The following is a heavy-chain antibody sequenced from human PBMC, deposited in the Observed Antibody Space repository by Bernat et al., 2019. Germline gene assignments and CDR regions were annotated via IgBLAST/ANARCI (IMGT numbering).Heavy chain of an antibody. V-gene: IGHV1-46*01. CDR1: GYTFTSYY. Sequence: QVQLLQSGAEVKKPGASVRVSCKASGYTFTSYYMHWVRQAPGQGLEWLGVINPAGGGPTYSQKFQDRVTVTSDTSTRTVDMELRSLRSEDTAVYYCAKGLASYSQYDYWGQGTLVTVSS. CDR3: AKGLASYSQYDY. CDR2: INPAGGGP. J-gene: IGHJ4*02. D-gene: IGHD4-4*01.